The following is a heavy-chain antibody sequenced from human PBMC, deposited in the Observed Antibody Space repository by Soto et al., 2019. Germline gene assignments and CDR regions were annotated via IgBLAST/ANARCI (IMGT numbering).Heavy chain of an antibody. CDR2: IYWDDDK. CDR3: AHSRVFGVVIRYNWFDP. D-gene: IGHD3-3*01. V-gene: IGHV2-5*02. J-gene: IGHJ5*02. CDR1: GFSLSTTGVG. Sequence: QITLKESGPTLLKPTQTLTLTCTFSGFSLSTTGVGVGWIRQPPGKALEWLALIYWDDDKRYSPSLKSRLTITKDTSKNQVVLTMTNMDPVDTATYYCAHSRVFGVVIRYNWFDPWGQGTLVTVSS.